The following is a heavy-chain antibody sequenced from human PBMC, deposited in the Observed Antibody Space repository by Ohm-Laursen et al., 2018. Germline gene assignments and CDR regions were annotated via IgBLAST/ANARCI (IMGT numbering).Heavy chain of an antibody. D-gene: IGHD2-2*01. J-gene: IGHJ5*02. V-gene: IGHV4-59*01. Sequence: SDTLSLTCTVSGGSINGYYWSWIRQPPGKGLEWIGYIYYSGSANYNPSLKSRVTISVDTSKNQFSPKLSSVTAADTAVYYCARDIRLLGGSCIDPWGQGTLVTVSS. CDR3: ARDIRLLGGSCIDP. CDR2: IYYSGSA. CDR1: GGSINGYY.